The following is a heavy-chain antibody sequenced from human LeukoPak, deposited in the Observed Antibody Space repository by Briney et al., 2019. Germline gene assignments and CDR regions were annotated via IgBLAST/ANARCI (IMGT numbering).Heavy chain of an antibody. D-gene: IGHD1-7*01. CDR1: GFTFSSYA. CDR3: AKDRIGNYNWFDP. Sequence: GGSLRLSCAASGFTFSSYAMNWVRQAPGNRLEWVSAISGSGGSTYYADSVKGRFTISRDNSKNTLYLQMNSLRAEDTAVYYCAKDRIGNYNWFDPWGQGTLVTVSS. J-gene: IGHJ5*02. V-gene: IGHV3-23*01. CDR2: ISGSGGST.